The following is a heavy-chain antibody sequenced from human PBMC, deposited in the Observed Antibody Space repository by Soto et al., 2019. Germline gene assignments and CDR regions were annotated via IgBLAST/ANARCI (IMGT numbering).Heavy chain of an antibody. Sequence: SETLSLTCTVSRGSISSGTNYWAWIRQPPGKGREWIANIYYSGSTFYNPSLKSRVTISLDTSKNQFSLKMRSVTAAVTAVYSSECNEAGCYFGSRGQGTLGSVSS. J-gene: IGHJ4*02. D-gene: IGHD3-3*01. CDR2: IYYSGST. V-gene: IGHV4-39*01. CDR1: RGSISSGTNY. CDR3: ECNEAGCYFGS.